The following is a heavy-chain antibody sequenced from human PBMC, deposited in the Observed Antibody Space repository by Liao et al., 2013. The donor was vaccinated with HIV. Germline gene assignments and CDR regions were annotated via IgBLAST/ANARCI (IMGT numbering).Heavy chain of an antibody. CDR1: GGSINDYY. V-gene: IGHV4-4*07. Sequence: QVQLQESGPGLVKPSETLSLTCTVSGGSINDYYWSWIRQPAGKGLEWIGRLYSSGSTNYNPSLKSRISMSVDTSKKQFSLRLESMTAADTAVYYCASQTNYWYFDLWGLAPWSVSPQ. J-gene: IGHJ2*01. CDR2: LYSSGST. CDR3: ASQTNYWYFDL. D-gene: IGHD1-14*01.